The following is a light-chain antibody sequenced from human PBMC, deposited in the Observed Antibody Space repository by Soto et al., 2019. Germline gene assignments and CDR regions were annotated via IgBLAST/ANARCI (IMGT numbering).Light chain of an antibody. CDR1: QSISNW. J-gene: IGKJ1*01. V-gene: IGKV1-5*03. CDR2: QAS. Sequence: DIQMTQSPSTLYASVGDRVTITCRASQSISNWLAWYQQKPGKAPNLLIYQASSLEAGVSSWFSGSTSETEFTLSISSLQPDDFATYYCQQYTDYSWWTVGQGTKV. CDR3: QQYTDYSWWT.